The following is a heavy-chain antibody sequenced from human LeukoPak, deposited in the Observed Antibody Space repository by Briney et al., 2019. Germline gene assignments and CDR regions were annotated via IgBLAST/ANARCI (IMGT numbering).Heavy chain of an antibody. V-gene: IGHV4-38-2*02. CDR2: IHHIGST. D-gene: IGHD2-21*01. CDR1: NYSISRGYY. CDR3: ASKVWLVSYFDY. J-gene: IGHJ4*02. Sequence: PSETLSLTCTVSNYSISRGYYWGWIRQPPGKGLEWIGSIHHIGSTYFNPSLKSRVTISIDTSKNQFSLRLSSVTAADTAVYYCASKVWLVSYFDYWGQGILVTVSS.